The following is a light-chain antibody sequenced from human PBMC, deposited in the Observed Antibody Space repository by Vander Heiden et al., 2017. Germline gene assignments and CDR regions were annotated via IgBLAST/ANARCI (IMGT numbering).Light chain of an antibody. CDR3: CSYTSRSTLYV. Sequence: QSALTQPASVAGSPGQSITISCPGSSGDIGSYHFVSWYQQHPGKAPKVIIYDVNHRPAGISNLFSGSRSGNTASLTISGLQAEDEADYYCCSYTSRSTLYVFGTGTKVTVL. CDR2: DVN. V-gene: IGLV2-14*01. CDR1: SGDIGSYHF. J-gene: IGLJ1*01.